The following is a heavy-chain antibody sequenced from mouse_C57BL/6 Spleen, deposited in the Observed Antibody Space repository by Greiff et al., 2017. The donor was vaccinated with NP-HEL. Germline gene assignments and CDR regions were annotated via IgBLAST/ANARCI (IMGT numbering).Heavy chain of an antibody. D-gene: IGHD2-3*01. Sequence: QVQLQQSGAELARPGASVKLSCKASGYTFTSYGISWVKQRPGQGLEWIGELYPRSGNTYYNEKFKGKATLTEDKSSSTAYMELRSLTSEDSAVYFCARYSDGYYGDDWGQGTTLTVSS. V-gene: IGHV1-81*01. J-gene: IGHJ2*01. CDR1: GYTFTSYG. CDR2: LYPRSGNT. CDR3: ARYSDGYYGDD.